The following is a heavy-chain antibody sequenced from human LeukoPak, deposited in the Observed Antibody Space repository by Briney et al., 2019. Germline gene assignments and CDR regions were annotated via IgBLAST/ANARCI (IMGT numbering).Heavy chain of an antibody. D-gene: IGHD3-22*01. CDR3: ARDGWLPYNWFDP. CDR2: IYYSGST. Sequence: SETLSLTCTVSGGSISSSSYYWGWIRQPPGKGLEWIGSIYYSGSTYYNPSLKSRVTISVDTSKNQFSLKLSSVTAADTAVYYCARDGWLPYNWFDPWGQGTLVTVSS. CDR1: GGSISSSSYY. J-gene: IGHJ5*02. V-gene: IGHV4-39*07.